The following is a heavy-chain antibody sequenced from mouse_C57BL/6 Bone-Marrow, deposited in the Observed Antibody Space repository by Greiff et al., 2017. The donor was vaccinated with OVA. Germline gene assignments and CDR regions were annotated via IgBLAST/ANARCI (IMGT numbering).Heavy chain of an antibody. Sequence: DVKLVESGPELVKPGASVKMSCKASGYTFTDYNMHWVKQSHGKSLEWIGYINPNNGGTSYNQKFKGKATLTVNKSSSTAYMELRSLTSEDSAVYYCASYRGAMDYWGQGTSVTVSS. J-gene: IGHJ4*01. CDR3: ASYRGAMDY. V-gene: IGHV1-22*01. CDR1: GYTFTDYN. CDR2: INPNNGGT.